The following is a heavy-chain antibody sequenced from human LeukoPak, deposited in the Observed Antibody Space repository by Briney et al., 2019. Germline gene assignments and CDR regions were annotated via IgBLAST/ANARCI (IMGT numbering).Heavy chain of an antibody. V-gene: IGHV3-30*18. D-gene: IGHD3-10*01. CDR1: GFTFSSYG. Sequence: GRSLRLSCAASGFTFSSYGMHWVRQAPGKGLEWVAVISYDESNKYYADSVKGRFTISRDNSKNTLYLQMNSLRTEDTAVYYCAKEIFYGSGADYNACFDYWGQGALVTVSS. J-gene: IGHJ4*02. CDR2: ISYDESNK. CDR3: AKEIFYGSGADYNACFDY.